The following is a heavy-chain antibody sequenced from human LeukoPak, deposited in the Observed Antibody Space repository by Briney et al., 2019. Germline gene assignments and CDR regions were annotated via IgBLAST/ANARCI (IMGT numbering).Heavy chain of an antibody. V-gene: IGHV3-48*02. CDR2: ISSSSGTI. CDR3: MRDGL. J-gene: IGHJ4*02. D-gene: IGHD3/OR15-3a*01. Sequence: GGSLRLSCAASGFTFSSYAMCWVRQAPGKGLEWISDISSSSGTIYYADSVRGRFTISRDNAKNSLYLQMNSLRDEDTAVYYCMRDGLWGQGTLVTVSS. CDR1: GFTFSSYA.